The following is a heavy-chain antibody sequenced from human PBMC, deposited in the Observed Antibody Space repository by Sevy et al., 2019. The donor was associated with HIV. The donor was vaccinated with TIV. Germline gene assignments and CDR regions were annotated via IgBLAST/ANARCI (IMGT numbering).Heavy chain of an antibody. CDR1: GGSISTYY. V-gene: IGHV4-59*01. D-gene: IGHD2-21*02. CDR2: VYYSGST. CDR3: ARETDYYYYMDV. J-gene: IGHJ6*03. Sequence: SETLSLTCTVSGGSISTYYWSWIRQPPGKGLEWIGHVYYSGSTNYNPSLKSRVTISVDTSKNQFSLKLSSVTAADTAVYYCARETDYYYYMDVWGRRTTVTVSS.